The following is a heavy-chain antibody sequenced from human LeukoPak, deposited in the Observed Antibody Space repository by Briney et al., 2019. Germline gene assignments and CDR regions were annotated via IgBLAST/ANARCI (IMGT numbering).Heavy chain of an antibody. CDR3: ARYRIAAAAQEYFDY. CDR2: IYYSGST. J-gene: IGHJ4*02. V-gene: IGHV4-30-4*01. Sequence: SETLSLTCTVSGGSISSGDYYRSWIRQPPGKGLEWIGYIYYSGSTYYNPSLKSRVTISVDTSKNQFSLKLSSVTAADTAVYYCARYRIAAAAQEYFDYWGQGTLVTVSS. CDR1: GGSISSGDYY. D-gene: IGHD6-13*01.